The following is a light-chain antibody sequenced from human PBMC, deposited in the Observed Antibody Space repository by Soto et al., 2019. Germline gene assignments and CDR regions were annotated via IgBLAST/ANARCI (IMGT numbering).Light chain of an antibody. CDR2: DAS. J-gene: IGKJ1*01. Sequence: EIVLTQSPATLSLSPGERPTLSGRASQSVSSYLAWYQQKPGQAPRLLIYDASNRATGTPARFSGSGSGTDFTLTISSLEPEDFAVYYCRQRSNWPLTFGQGTKVDIK. CDR1: QSVSSY. V-gene: IGKV3-11*01. CDR3: RQRSNWPLT.